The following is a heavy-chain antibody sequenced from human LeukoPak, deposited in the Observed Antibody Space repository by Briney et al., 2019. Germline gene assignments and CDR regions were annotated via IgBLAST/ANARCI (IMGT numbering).Heavy chain of an antibody. CDR2: IYYSGST. J-gene: IGHJ4*02. CDR3: ASPNYYDSSGYSSDY. D-gene: IGHD3-22*01. V-gene: IGHV4-39*07. CDR1: GGSISSSSYY. Sequence: SETLSLTCTVSGGSISSSSYYWGWIRQPPGKGLEWIGSIYYSGSTYYNPSLKSRVTISVDTSKNQFSLKLSSVTAADTAVYYCASPNYYDSSGYSSDYWGQGTLVTVSS.